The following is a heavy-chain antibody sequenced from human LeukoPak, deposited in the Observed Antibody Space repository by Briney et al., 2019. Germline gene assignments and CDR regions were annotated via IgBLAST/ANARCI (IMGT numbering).Heavy chain of an antibody. CDR1: GYTFTSYG. J-gene: IGHJ6*02. CDR2: ISAYNGST. Sequence: ASVKVSCKASGYTFTSYGISWVRQAPGQGLEWMGWISAYNGSTNYAQKLQGRVTMTTDTSTSTAYMELRSLRSDDTAVYYCARDCSSTSCYTWMRDLYGMDVWGQGTTVTVPS. V-gene: IGHV1-18*01. D-gene: IGHD2-2*02. CDR3: ARDCSSTSCYTWMRDLYGMDV.